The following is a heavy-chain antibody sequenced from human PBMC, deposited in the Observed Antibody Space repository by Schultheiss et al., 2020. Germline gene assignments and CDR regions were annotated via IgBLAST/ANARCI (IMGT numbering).Heavy chain of an antibody. V-gene: IGHV1-18*01. J-gene: IGHJ3*02. Sequence: GASLRLSCKASGYTFTSYGISWVRQAPGQGLEWMGWISAYNGNTNYAQKLQGRVTMTTDTSTSTAYMELRSLRSDDTAVYYCARDVPLNVGVTEDAFDIWGEGTMVTVSS. D-gene: IGHD2-21*02. CDR2: ISAYNGNT. CDR3: ARDVPLNVGVTEDAFDI. CDR1: GYTFTSYG.